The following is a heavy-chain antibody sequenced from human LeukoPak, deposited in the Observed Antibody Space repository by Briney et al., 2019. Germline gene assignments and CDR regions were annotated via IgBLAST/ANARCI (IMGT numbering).Heavy chain of an antibody. J-gene: IGHJ6*03. D-gene: IGHD5-12*01. V-gene: IGHV3-74*01. Sequence: GGSLRLSCAASGFTFSHYWMQWVRQAPGKGLVWVSRLNNDGSSTTYADSVKGRFTISRDNAKNTLYLQMKSLRAEDTAVYYCAKGGGYEAQYYYYYLDVWGKGTTVTISS. CDR3: AKGGGYEAQYYYYYLDV. CDR1: GFTFSHYW. CDR2: LNNDGSST.